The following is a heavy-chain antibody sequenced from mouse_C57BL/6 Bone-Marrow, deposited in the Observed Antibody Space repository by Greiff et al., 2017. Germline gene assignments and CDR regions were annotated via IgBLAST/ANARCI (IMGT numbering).Heavy chain of an antibody. CDR3: ARYTSYAFYAMDY. Sequence: EVKLMESGGGLVQPGGSLSLSCAASGFTFTDYYMSWVRQPPGKALEWLGFIRNKANGYTTEYSASVKGRFTISRDNSQSILYLQMNALRAKDSATYYCARYTSYAFYAMDYWGQGTSVTVSS. V-gene: IGHV7-3*01. CDR2: IRNKANGYTT. J-gene: IGHJ4*01. CDR1: GFTFTDYY. D-gene: IGHD6-5*01.